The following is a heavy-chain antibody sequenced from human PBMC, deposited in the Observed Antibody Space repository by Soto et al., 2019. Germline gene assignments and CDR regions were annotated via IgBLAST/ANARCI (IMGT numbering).Heavy chain of an antibody. CDR3: AKDMGYGDYVYYFDY. J-gene: IGHJ4*02. Sequence: VQLVESGGGLVQPGRSLRLSCAASGFTFDDYAMHWVRQAPGKGLEWVSGISWNSGSIGYADSVKGRFTISRDNAKNSLYLQMNSLRAEDTALYYCAKDMGYGDYVYYFDYWDQGTLVTVSS. D-gene: IGHD4-17*01. V-gene: IGHV3-9*01. CDR1: GFTFDDYA. CDR2: ISWNSGSI.